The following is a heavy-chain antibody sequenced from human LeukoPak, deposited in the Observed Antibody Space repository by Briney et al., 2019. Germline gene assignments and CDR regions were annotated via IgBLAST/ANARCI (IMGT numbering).Heavy chain of an antibody. J-gene: IGHJ4*02. V-gene: IGHV3-30*18. D-gene: IGHD3-22*01. CDR2: ISYDGSNK. CDR3: AKDGVGDYDSSGFVDY. Sequence: GGSLRLSYAASGFTFSSYGMHWVRQAPGKGLEWVAVISYDGSNKYYADSVKGRFTISRDNSKNTLYLQMNSLRAEDTAVYYCAKDGVGDYDSSGFVDYWGQGTLVTVSS. CDR1: GFTFSSYG.